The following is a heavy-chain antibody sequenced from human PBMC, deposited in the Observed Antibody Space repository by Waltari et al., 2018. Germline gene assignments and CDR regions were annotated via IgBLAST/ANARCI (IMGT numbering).Heavy chain of an antibody. CDR1: GYSISSGYY. J-gene: IGHJ3*02. CDR3: ARLPLYDFWSGYPSPDDAFDI. Sequence: QVQLQESGPGLVKPSETLSLTCAVSGYSISSGYYWGWIRQPPGKGLEWIGSIYHSGRTYYNPSLKSRVTISVDTSKNQFSLKLSSVTAADTAVYYCARLPLYDFWSGYPSPDDAFDIWGQGTMVTVSS. V-gene: IGHV4-38-2*01. CDR2: IYHSGRT. D-gene: IGHD3-3*01.